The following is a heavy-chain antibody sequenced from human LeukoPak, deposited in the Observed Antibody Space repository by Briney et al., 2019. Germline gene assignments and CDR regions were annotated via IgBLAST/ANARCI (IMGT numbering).Heavy chain of an antibody. J-gene: IGHJ3*02. CDR1: GNSISSSSYY. V-gene: IGHV4-39*07. Sequence: PSETLSLTCTVSGNSISSSSYYWSWIRQPPGKGLEWIGEINHSGSTNYNPSPNSRVTISVDTSKNQFSLKLSSVTAADTAVYYCAREAVSGYHPPNDAFDIWGQGTMVTVSS. CDR3: AREAVSGYHPPNDAFDI. D-gene: IGHD3-22*01. CDR2: INHSGST.